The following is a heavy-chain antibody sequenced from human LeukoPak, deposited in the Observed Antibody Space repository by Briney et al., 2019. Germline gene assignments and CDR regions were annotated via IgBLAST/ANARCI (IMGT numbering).Heavy chain of an antibody. CDR3: ARAVERYNFWSGYYRTDYYYYMDV. J-gene: IGHJ6*03. V-gene: IGHV4-38-2*02. Sequence: PSETLSLTCTVSGSSINSAYYWGWIRQPPGKGLEYIGSIFHSGRAYYNPSLESRITRSMDTSKNQFSLKLDSVTAADTAVYYCARAVERYNFWSGYYRTDYYYYMDVWGKGTTVTVSS. D-gene: IGHD3-3*01. CDR2: IFHSGRA. CDR1: GSSINSAYY.